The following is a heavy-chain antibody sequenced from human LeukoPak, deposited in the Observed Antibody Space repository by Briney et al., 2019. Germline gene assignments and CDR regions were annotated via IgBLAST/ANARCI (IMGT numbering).Heavy chain of an antibody. D-gene: IGHD6-13*01. CDR3: ARDRSAAPADY. V-gene: IGHV4-59*13. CDR1: GGSITNNY. J-gene: IGHJ4*02. CDR2: THDSGNS. Sequence: PSETLSLTCTVSGGSITNNYWAWIRQPPGKGLEWIGYTHDSGNSNYNPSLRSRVTISIDTSKNQFSLKLTSVTAADTAVNYCARDRSAAPADYWGQGTLVTVSS.